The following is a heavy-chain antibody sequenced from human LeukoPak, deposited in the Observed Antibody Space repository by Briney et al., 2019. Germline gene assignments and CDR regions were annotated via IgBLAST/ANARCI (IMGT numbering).Heavy chain of an antibody. J-gene: IGHJ4*02. CDR3: ARDRGVKKDFDY. CDR2: ISSSSSYI. CDR1: GFTYSSYA. D-gene: IGHD3-10*01. V-gene: IGHV3-21*01. Sequence: GGSLRLSCAASGFTYSSYAMSWVRQAPGKELEWVSSISSSSSYIYYADSVKGRFTISRDNAKNSLYLQMNSLRAEDTAVYYCARDRGVKKDFDYWGQGTLVTVSS.